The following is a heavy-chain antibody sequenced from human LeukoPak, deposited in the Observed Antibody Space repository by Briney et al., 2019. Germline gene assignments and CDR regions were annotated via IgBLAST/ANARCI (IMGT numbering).Heavy chain of an antibody. Sequence: PGGSLRLSCAASGFTFSSYSMNWVRQAPGKGLEWVSSISSSSSYIYYADSVKGRFTISRDNAKNSLYLQMNSLRAEDTAVYYCASVGDGSGRYYNPRNAFDIWGQGTMVTVSS. J-gene: IGHJ3*02. CDR2: ISSSSSYI. CDR1: GFTFSSYS. D-gene: IGHD3-10*01. CDR3: ASVGDGSGRYYNPRNAFDI. V-gene: IGHV3-21*01.